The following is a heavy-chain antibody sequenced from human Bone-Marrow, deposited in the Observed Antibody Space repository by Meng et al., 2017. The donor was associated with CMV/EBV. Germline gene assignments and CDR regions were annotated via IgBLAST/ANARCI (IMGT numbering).Heavy chain of an antibody. CDR1: GFSFSDFS. CDR3: AKSTRRYYYGMDV. J-gene: IGHJ6*02. V-gene: IGHV3-21*01. Sequence: GGSLRLSCVASGFSFSDFSMTWVRQAPGKGLEWVSSISKSSSFIYYADSVKGRFTISRDNAKNSLYLQMNSLRAEDTAVYYCAKSTRRYYYGMDVWGQGTTVTVSS. D-gene: IGHD2-2*01. CDR2: ISKSSSFI.